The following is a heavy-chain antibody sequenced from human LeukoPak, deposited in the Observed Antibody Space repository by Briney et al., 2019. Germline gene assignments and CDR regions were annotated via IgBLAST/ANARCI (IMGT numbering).Heavy chain of an antibody. J-gene: IGHJ4*02. CDR3: AKAMSTDHYDSRGFYRVDFDS. D-gene: IGHD3-22*01. V-gene: IGHV3-23*01. CDR2: LTNSGGSGGIT. Sequence: GALRLSFAASGFTFITYAMSWVRQAPGKGREWVSALTNSGGSGGITYYADDVKGRFIISIDNSKSTLYLQLSSLRAEDTAVYYCAKAMSTDHYDSRGFYRVDFDSWGQGTLVTVSS. CDR1: GFTFITYA.